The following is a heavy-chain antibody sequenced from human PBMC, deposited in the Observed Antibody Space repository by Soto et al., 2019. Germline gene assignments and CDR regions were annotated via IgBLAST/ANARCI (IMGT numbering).Heavy chain of an antibody. D-gene: IGHD5-12*01. CDR1: GGSISSYY. CDR3: ARHPRGYAYYFKDV. Sequence: PSETLSLTCTVSGGSISSYYWSWIRQPPGKGLEWIGYIYYSGSTNYNPSLKSRVTISVDTSKNQFSLKLSSVTAADTAVYYCARHPRGYAYYFKDVCGQGTTVTVSS. CDR2: IYYSGST. V-gene: IGHV4-59*08. J-gene: IGHJ6*03.